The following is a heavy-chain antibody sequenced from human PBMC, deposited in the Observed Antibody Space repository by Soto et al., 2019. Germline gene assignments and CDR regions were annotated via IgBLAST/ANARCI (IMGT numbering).Heavy chain of an antibody. J-gene: IGHJ3*02. Sequence: QVQLVESGGGVVQPGRSLRLSCAASGFTFSSYGMHWVRQAPGKGLEWVAVISYDGSNKYYADSVKGRFTISRDNSKNTLYLQMNSLRAEDTAVYYCAKDSKIFGVVLLPRGAFDIWGQGTMVTVSS. D-gene: IGHD3-3*01. CDR1: GFTFSSYG. CDR2: ISYDGSNK. V-gene: IGHV3-30*18. CDR3: AKDSKIFGVVLLPRGAFDI.